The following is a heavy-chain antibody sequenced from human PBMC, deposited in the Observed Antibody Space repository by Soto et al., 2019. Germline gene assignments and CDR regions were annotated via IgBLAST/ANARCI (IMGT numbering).Heavy chain of an antibody. CDR3: ASRDPGTSVDY. D-gene: IGHD1-7*01. J-gene: IGHJ4*02. V-gene: IGHV4-4*02. Sequence: SETLSLTCAVFGGSFTSNNWWTWVRQPPGQGLEWIGEIYRTGSTNYNPSLKSRVTISLDKSENQFSLKVTSLTAADTAVYYCASRDPGTSVDYWGQGTLVTVSS. CDR1: GGSFTSNNW. CDR2: IYRTGST.